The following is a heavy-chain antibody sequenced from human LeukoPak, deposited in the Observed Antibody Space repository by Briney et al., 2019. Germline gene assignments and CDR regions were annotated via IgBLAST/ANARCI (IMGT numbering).Heavy chain of an antibody. CDR2: INAGNGNT. CDR1: GYTFTSYA. J-gene: IGHJ4*02. Sequence: ASVNVSCTASGYTFTSYAMHWVRQAPGQRLEWMGWINAGNGNTKYSQKFQGRVTVTRDTSASTAYMELSSLRSEDTAVYYCARGLGFYYFDYWGQGTLVTVSS. V-gene: IGHV1-3*01. CDR3: ARGLGFYYFDY. D-gene: IGHD6-19*01.